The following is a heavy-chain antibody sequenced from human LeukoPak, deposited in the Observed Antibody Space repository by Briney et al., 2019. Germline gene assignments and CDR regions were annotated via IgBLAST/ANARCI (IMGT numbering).Heavy chain of an antibody. CDR2: IYYSGST. D-gene: IGHD6-19*01. CDR1: GGSISSSSYY. Sequence: SETLSLTCTVSGGSISSSSYYWGWIRQPPGKGLEWIGSIYYSGSTYHNPSLKSRVTISVDTSKNQFSLKLSSVTAADTAVYYCARRPGIAVAGVWFDPWGQGTLVTVSS. J-gene: IGHJ5*02. CDR3: ARRPGIAVAGVWFDP. V-gene: IGHV4-39*01.